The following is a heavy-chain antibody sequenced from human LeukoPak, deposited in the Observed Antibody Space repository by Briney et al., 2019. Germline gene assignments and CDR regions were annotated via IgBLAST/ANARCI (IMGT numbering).Heavy chain of an antibody. CDR2: TYYRSKWYN. J-gene: IGHJ4*02. D-gene: IGHD2/OR15-2a*01. CDR3: ARYVTSGRSFDS. V-gene: IGHV6-1*01. Sequence: SQTLSLTCAISGDSVSSNSATWHWFRQSPSRGLECLGRTYYRSKWYNDYAISVKSRITINPDTSKNQISLQLNSVTPEDTAMYYCARYVTSGRSFDSWGQGTLVTVSS. CDR1: GDSVSSNSAT.